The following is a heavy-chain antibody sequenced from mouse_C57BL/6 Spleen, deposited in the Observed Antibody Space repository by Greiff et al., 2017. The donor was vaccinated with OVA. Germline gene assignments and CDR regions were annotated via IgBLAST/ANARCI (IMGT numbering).Heavy chain of an antibody. CDR2: IDPSDSYT. J-gene: IGHJ4*01. CDR1: GYTFTSYW. Sequence: QVQLQQPGAELVMPGASVKLSCKASGYTFTSYWMHWVKQRPGQGLEWIGEIDPSDSYTNYNQKFKGKSTLTVDKSSSTAYMQLSSLTSEDSAVYYCARGCGYYAMGYWGQGTSVTVSS. CDR3: ARGCGYYAMGY. V-gene: IGHV1-69*01.